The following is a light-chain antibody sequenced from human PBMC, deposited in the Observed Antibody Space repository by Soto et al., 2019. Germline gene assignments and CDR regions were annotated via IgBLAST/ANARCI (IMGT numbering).Light chain of an antibody. J-gene: IGKJ5*01. Sequence: EIVMTQSPATLSVSPGGRATLSCRASQSISGTLAWYQQKPGQAPRLLIYGASTRATSFPARFSGSGSGTDFTLTITRLEPDDSAVYYCQQHGISHITCGQGTRREIK. CDR1: QSISGT. V-gene: IGKV3-15*01. CDR3: QQHGISHIT. CDR2: GAS.